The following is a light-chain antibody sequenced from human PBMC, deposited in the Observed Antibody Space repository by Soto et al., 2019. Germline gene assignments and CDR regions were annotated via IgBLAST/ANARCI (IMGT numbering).Light chain of an antibody. Sequence: QSVMTQPPSVSAAPGQRVTISCSGSSSNIGGNSVSWYQQLPGTAPKLPIYDDDKRPSGIPDRFSGSKSGTSATLGITGFQTGDEADYYCGSWDSSLSAYVFGTWTKLTVL. CDR2: DDD. J-gene: IGLJ1*01. CDR1: SSNIGGNS. CDR3: GSWDSSLSAYV. V-gene: IGLV1-51*01.